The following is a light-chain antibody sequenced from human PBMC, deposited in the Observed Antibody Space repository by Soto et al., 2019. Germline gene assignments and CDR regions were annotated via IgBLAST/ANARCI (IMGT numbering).Light chain of an antibody. Sequence: QSALTQPPSASGSPGQSVTISCTGTSSDVGGYNHFSWYQQNPGKAPKLMSYDVSKRPSGVPDSLSGSKSGNTSSLTISGLQAEDEADYYCASYAGSDNSVFGTGTKLTVL. CDR2: DVS. J-gene: IGLJ1*01. V-gene: IGLV2-8*01. CDR1: SSDVGGYNH. CDR3: ASYAGSDNSV.